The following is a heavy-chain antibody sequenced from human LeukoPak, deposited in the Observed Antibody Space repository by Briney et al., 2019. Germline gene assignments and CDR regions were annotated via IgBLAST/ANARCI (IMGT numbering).Heavy chain of an antibody. CDR3: ASSIGYSSGGTNAFDI. D-gene: IGHD6-19*01. Sequence: ASVKVSCKASGYTFTGYYMHWVRQAPGQGLEWMGWINPSSGGTNYAQKFQGRVTMTRDTSISTAYMELSRLRSDDTAVYYCASSIGYSSGGTNAFDIWGQGTMVTVSS. CDR2: INPSSGGT. V-gene: IGHV1-2*02. CDR1: GYTFTGYY. J-gene: IGHJ3*02.